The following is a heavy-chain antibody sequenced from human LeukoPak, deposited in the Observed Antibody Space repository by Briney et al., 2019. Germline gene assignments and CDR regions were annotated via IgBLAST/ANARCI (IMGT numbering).Heavy chain of an antibody. CDR2: INTSGST. J-gene: IGHJ6*03. D-gene: IGHD1-14*01. V-gene: IGHV4-61*02. CDR3: ARDRKYYYHMDV. CDR1: GGSISSGGYF. Sequence: SQTLSLTCTVSGGSISSGGYFWSWIRQPAGKGPEWIGRINTSGSTNYNPFLKSRVTISVDTSKNQFSLRLSSLTAADTALYYCARDRKYYYHMDVWGKGTTVTVSS.